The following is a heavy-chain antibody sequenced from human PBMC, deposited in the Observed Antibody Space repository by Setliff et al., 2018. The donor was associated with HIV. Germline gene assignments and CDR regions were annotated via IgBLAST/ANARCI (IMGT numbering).Heavy chain of an antibody. J-gene: IGHJ6*02. D-gene: IGHD3-10*01. CDR3: ARGTMVRGTNYYYYYGMDV. V-gene: IGHV3-7*04. CDR2: IKQDGSEK. Sequence: PGGSLRLSCAASGFTFSRYEMNWIRQAPGKGLEWVANIKQDGSEKYYVDSVKGRFTISRDNAKNSLYLQMNSLRAEDTAVYYCARGTMVRGTNYYYYYGMDVWGQGTTVTVS. CDR1: GFTFSRYE.